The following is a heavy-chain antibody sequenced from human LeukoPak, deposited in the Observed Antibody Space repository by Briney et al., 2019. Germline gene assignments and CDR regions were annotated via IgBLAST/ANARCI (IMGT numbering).Heavy chain of an antibody. V-gene: IGHV4-31*03. J-gene: IGHJ4*02. D-gene: IGHD6-19*01. CDR2: IYYSGST. CDR1: GGSISSGGYY. CDR3: ARDHSGWQYFDY. Sequence: PSETLSLTCTVSGGSISSGGYYWSWIRQHPGKGLEGIGYIYYSGSTYYNPSLKSRVTISVDTSKNQFSLKLSSVTAADTAVYYCARDHSGWQYFDYWGQGTLVTVSS.